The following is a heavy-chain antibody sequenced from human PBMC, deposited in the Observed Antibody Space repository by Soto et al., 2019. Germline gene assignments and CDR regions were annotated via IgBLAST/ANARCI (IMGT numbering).Heavy chain of an antibody. V-gene: IGHV1-18*04. CDR3: ARDKYYYDSSGYPADY. CDR1: GYTFTSYG. J-gene: IGHJ4*02. Sequence: ASVKVSCKASGYTFTSYGISWVRQAPGQGLEWMGWISAYNGNTNYAQKLQGRVTMTTDSSTSTAYMELRSLRSDDTAVYYCARDKYYYDSSGYPADYWGQGTLVTVSS. D-gene: IGHD3-22*01. CDR2: ISAYNGNT.